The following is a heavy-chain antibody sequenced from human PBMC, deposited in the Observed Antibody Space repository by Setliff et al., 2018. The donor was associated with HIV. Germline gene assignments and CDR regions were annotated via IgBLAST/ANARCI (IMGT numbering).Heavy chain of an antibody. D-gene: IGHD4-17*01. Sequence: ETLSLTCTVSGGSISNYYWSWIRQPPGKGLEWIGYIYYNGNTNYNPSLKSRVTISVDTSKNQLSLKLSSVTAADTAVYYCAREIYGGNSRPFDYWGQGTLVTSPQ. CDR2: IYYNGNT. CDR3: AREIYGGNSRPFDY. J-gene: IGHJ4*02. V-gene: IGHV4-59*01. CDR1: GGSISNYY.